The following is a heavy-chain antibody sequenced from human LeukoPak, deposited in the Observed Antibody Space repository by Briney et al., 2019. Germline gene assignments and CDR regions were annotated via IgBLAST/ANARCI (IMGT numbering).Heavy chain of an antibody. Sequence: GGSLRLSCAASGFTVSSSYMNWVRQAPGKGLEWVSVIYSGGSTFHADSVKGRFTISRDNSKNTLYLQMNSLRAEDTAVYFCARGITAVGRVFDYWGQGTLVTVSS. CDR2: IYSGGST. J-gene: IGHJ4*02. V-gene: IGHV3-53*01. D-gene: IGHD6-13*01. CDR3: ARGITAVGRVFDY. CDR1: GFTVSSSY.